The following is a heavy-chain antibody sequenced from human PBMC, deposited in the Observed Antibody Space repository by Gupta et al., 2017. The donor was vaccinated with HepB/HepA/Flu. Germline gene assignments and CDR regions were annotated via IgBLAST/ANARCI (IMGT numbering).Heavy chain of an antibody. V-gene: IGHV3-30*18. CDR1: GLTFSSYG. D-gene: IGHD1/OR15-1a*01. Sequence: QVQLVDSGGGVVQHGRSLRLSCAASGLTFSSYGMHWVRQAPGKGLEWVAVISYDGSNKYYADSVKGRFTISRDNSKNTLYLQMNSLRAEDTAVYYCAKDRRTGTTYYYYGMDVWGQGTTVSVSS. CDR2: ISYDGSNK. J-gene: IGHJ6*02. CDR3: AKDRRTGTTYYYYGMDV.